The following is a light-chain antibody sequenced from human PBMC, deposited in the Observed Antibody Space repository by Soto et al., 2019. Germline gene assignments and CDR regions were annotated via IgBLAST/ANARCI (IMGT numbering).Light chain of an antibody. Sequence: EMGLTRSQATLSWSPGEGATLPCRAGQSFSSYLGWYQQKLGQAPRLLIYGASTRATGIPDRFSGSGSGTDFTLTISRLEPEDFAVYYCQQYGSSRGTFGGGTKVEIK. J-gene: IGKJ4*01. CDR1: QSFSSY. V-gene: IGKV3-20*01. CDR3: QQYGSSRGT. CDR2: GAS.